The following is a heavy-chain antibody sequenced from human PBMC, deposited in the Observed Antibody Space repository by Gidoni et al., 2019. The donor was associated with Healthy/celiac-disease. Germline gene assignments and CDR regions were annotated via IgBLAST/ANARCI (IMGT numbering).Heavy chain of an antibody. CDR1: GFTFSSYW. J-gene: IGHJ3*02. D-gene: IGHD1-7*01. CDR2: IKQDGSEK. CDR3: ARSPRSNWNYRYAFDI. V-gene: IGHV3-7*01. Sequence: EVQLVESGGGLVQPGGSLRLSCAASGFTFSSYWMSWVRQDPGKGLEWVANIKQDGSEKYYVDSVKGRFTISRDNAKNSLYLQMNSLRAEDTAVYYCARSPRSNWNYRYAFDIWGQGTMVTVSS.